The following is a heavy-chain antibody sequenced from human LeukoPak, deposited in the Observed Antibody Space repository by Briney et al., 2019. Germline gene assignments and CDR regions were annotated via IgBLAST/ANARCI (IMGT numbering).Heavy chain of an antibody. CDR2: VSNSGSA. J-gene: IGHJ4*02. V-gene: IGHV4-39*07. CDR1: GGSISKSPYY. CDR3: ARFSSGWFYFDY. Sequence: MTSETLSLTCIVSGGSISKSPYYWAWFRQPPGKGLEWIGSVSNSGSAYYNASLKSRVTISVDTSKNHFSLKVSSVTAADTAIYYCARFSSGWFYFDYWGQGTLVTVSS. D-gene: IGHD6-19*01.